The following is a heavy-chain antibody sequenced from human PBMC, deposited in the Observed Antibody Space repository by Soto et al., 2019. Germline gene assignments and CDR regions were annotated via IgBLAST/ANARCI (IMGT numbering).Heavy chain of an antibody. V-gene: IGHV1-18*01. Sequence: ASVKVSCKASGYTFTSYGISWVRQAPGQGLEWMGWISAYNGNTNYAQKLQGRVTMTTETSTSTAYMELRSLRSDDTAVYYCARELVDDFWSGLTRYYYYYGMDVWGQGTTVTVSS. CDR1: GYTFTSYG. CDR2: ISAYNGNT. CDR3: ARELVDDFWSGLTRYYYYYGMDV. J-gene: IGHJ6*02. D-gene: IGHD3-3*01.